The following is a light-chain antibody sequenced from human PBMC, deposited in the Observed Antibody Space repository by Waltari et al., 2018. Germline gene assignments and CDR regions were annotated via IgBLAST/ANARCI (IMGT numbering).Light chain of an antibody. CDR1: QSISSW. J-gene: IGKJ1*01. CDR2: KAS. CDR3: QQYNSYLGST. V-gene: IGKV1-5*03. Sequence: DIQMTQSPSTLSASVGDRVTITCRASQSISSWLAWYQQKPGKAPKLLIYKASSLESGVPSRFSGSGSGTEFTLTISSLQPDDFATYYCQQYNSYLGSTFGQGTKVEIK.